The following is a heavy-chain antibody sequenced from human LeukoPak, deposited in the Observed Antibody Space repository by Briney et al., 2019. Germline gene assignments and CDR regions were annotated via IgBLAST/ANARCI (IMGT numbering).Heavy chain of an antibody. D-gene: IGHD3-22*01. CDR1: GYTFTSYY. V-gene: IGHV1-46*01. CDR2: MNPSGGST. CDR3: ARDSRPSYDSSGYYYPGDY. Sequence: ASVKVSCKASGYTFTSYYMHWVRQAPGQGLEWMAIMNPSGGSTSYAQKFQGRVTMTRDTSTSTVYMELSSLRSEDTAVHYCARDSRPSYDSSGYYYPGDYWGQGTLVTVSS. J-gene: IGHJ4*02.